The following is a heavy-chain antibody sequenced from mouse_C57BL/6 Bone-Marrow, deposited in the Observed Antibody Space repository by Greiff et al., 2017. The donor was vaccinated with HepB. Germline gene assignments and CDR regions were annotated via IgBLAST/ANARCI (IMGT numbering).Heavy chain of an antibody. Sequence: VQLQQSGAELARPGASVKLSCKASGYTFTSYGISWVKQRTGQGLEWIGEIYPRSGNTYYNEKFKGKATLTADKSSSTAYMELRSLTSEDSAVYFCARVYYSNYVSVLWFAYWGQGTLVTVSA. CDR1: GYTFTSYG. D-gene: IGHD2-5*01. J-gene: IGHJ3*01. CDR3: ARVYYSNYVSVLWFAY. CDR2: IYPRSGNT. V-gene: IGHV1-81*01.